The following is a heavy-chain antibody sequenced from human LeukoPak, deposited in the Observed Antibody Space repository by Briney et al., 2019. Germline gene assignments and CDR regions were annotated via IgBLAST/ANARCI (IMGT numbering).Heavy chain of an antibody. D-gene: IGHD4-17*01. Sequence: GESLRLSCKASGFRFSGYYMSWIRQAPGKGLEWVSYISSSGSTIDYADSVKGRFTISRDNAKNSLYLQMNSLRAEDTAVYYCARFRLTVTTYAHLDYWGQGTLVTVSS. CDR1: GFRFSGYY. V-gene: IGHV3-11*01. J-gene: IGHJ4*02. CDR2: ISSSGSTI. CDR3: ARFRLTVTTYAHLDY.